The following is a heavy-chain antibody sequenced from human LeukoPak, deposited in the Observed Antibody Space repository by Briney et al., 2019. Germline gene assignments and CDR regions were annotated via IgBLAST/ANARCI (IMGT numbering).Heavy chain of an antibody. CDR3: ARDFGRWFLDY. Sequence: GGPLRLSCAASGFTFSSYWMHWVRQAPGKGLVWVSRINTDGSSTTYADSVKGRFTISRDNAKNSLYLQMNSLRAEDTAVYYCARDFGRWFLDYWGQGTLVTVSS. CDR2: INTDGSST. CDR1: GFTFSSYW. V-gene: IGHV3-74*01. D-gene: IGHD4-23*01. J-gene: IGHJ4*02.